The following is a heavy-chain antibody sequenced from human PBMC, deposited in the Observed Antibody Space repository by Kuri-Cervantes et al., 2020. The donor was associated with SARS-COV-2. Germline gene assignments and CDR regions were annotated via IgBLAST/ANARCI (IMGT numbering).Heavy chain of an antibody. J-gene: IGHJ5*02. V-gene: IGHV3-11*04. CDR1: GFTFSGFY. Sequence: GGSLRLSCAASGFTFSGFYMSWIRQAPGKGLEWVSYISSSGNVIHQAESVEGRFSIFRDNARNSLYLQMNSPRAEDTAVYYCARCVATIRGWFDPWGQGTLVTVSS. CDR2: ISSSGNVI. CDR3: ARCVATIRGWFDP. D-gene: IGHD5-12*01.